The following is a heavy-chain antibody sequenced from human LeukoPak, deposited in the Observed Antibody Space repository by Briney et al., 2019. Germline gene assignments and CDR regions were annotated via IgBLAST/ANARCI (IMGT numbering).Heavy chain of an antibody. CDR2: ISSSGSTI. CDR1: GFTFSDYY. V-gene: IGHV3-11*01. D-gene: IGHD3-22*01. CDR3: AKTPMIVVVITTYLDY. Sequence: GGSLRLSCAASGFTFSDYYMSWIRQAPGKGLEWVSYISSSGSTIYYAVSVKGRFTISRDNAKNSLYLQMNSLRAEDTAVYYCAKTPMIVVVITTYLDYWGQGTLVTVSS. J-gene: IGHJ4*02.